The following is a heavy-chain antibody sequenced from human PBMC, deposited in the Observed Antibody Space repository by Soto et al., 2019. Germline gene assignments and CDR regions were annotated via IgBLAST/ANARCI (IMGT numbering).Heavy chain of an antibody. CDR1: GGSINSGDYY. D-gene: IGHD5-12*01. J-gene: IGHJ4*02. V-gene: IGHV4-30-4*01. CDR2: IYYSGST. Sequence: QVQLQEAGPGLMKPSQTLSLTCSVSGGSINSGDYYWSWISQSPGTGLEWIGYIYYSGSTYYNPSLRSRRTTSIDTSKNQFCLNVDSVTAADTAVYYCARLYTGYEAFDYWGQGTLVTVSS. CDR3: ARLYTGYEAFDY.